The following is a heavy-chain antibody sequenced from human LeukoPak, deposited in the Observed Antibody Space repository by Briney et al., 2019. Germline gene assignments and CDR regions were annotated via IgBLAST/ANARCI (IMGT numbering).Heavy chain of an antibody. CDR1: GYSFSSYG. CDR2: ISPDNGKT. V-gene: IGHV1-18*01. J-gene: IGHJ3*02. D-gene: IGHD6-6*01. Sequence: ASVKVSCKASGYSFSSYGIIWVRQVPGQGLEWMGRISPDNGKTHYAQTLQDRVTMTTDTSTNTCYMEVRSLRSDDTAVYYCAREVYSKDAFDIWGQGTMVIVSS. CDR3: AREVYSKDAFDI.